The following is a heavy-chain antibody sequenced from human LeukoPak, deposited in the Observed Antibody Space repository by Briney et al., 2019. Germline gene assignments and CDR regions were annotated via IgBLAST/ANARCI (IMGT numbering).Heavy chain of an antibody. D-gene: IGHD5-24*01. CDR1: GFAFNIYS. V-gene: IGHV3-48*04. CDR2: IKYDSSTI. Sequence: GGSLRLSCVASGFAFNIYSMNWVRQAPGKGLEWVSYIKYDSSTIYYGDSVKGRFTISRDNVKNSLYLQVSSLRAEDTAVYYCVRDGREGFDIWGHGTLVIVSS. CDR3: VRDGREGFDI. J-gene: IGHJ3*02.